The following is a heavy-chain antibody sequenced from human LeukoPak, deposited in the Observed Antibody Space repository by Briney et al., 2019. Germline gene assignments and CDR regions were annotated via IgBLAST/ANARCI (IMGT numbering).Heavy chain of an antibody. CDR3: ARYGDYRFMYYFHY. CDR1: GFSLSTGGVG. Sequence: ESGPTLVKPTQTLTLTCTFSGFSLSTGGVGVGWIRQPPGKALEWLALIYWNDDNRYSPSLRSRLTITKDTSKNQVVLTMTNMDPVDTATYYCARYGDYRFMYYFHYWGQGTLVTVSS. V-gene: IGHV2-5*01. J-gene: IGHJ4*02. CDR2: IYWNDDN. D-gene: IGHD4-11*01.